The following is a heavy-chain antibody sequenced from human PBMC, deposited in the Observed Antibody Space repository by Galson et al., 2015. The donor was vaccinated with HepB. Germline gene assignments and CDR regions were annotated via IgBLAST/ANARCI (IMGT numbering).Heavy chain of an antibody. J-gene: IGHJ3*02. CDR1: GYTFTSYG. CDR2: ISAYNGNT. Sequence: SVKVSCKASGYTFTSYGISWVRQAPGQGLEWMGWISAYNGNTNYAQKFQERVTITRDMSTSTAYMELSSLRSEDTAVYYCAAGRGYYYDSSGYAGDAFDIWGQGTMVTVSS. D-gene: IGHD3-22*01. CDR3: AAGRGYYYDSSGYAGDAFDI. V-gene: IGHV1-18*04.